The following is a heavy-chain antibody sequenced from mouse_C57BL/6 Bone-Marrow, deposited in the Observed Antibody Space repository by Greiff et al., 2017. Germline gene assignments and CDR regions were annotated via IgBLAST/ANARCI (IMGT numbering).Heavy chain of an antibody. CDR3: AREGLRRYYFDY. Sequence: EVKLVASGGGLVKPGGSLKLSCAASGFTFSDYGMHWFRQAPEKGLEWVAYISSGSSTIYYADTVKGRFTISRDNAKNTLFLQMTSLRSEDTAMYYCAREGLRRYYFDYWGQGTTLTVSS. CDR1: GFTFSDYG. V-gene: IGHV5-17*01. D-gene: IGHD2-4*01. J-gene: IGHJ2*01. CDR2: ISSGSSTI.